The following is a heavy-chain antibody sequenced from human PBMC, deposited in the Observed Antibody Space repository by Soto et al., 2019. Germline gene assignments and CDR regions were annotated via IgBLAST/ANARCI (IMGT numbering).Heavy chain of an antibody. Sequence: GGSLRLSCAASGFTFDDYAMHWVRQAPGKGLEWVSGISWNSGSIGYADYVKGRFTISRDNAKNSLYLQMNSLRAEDTALYYFVKEPYYDFWSGYPRYYYYMDVWGKGTTVTVSS. D-gene: IGHD3-3*01. CDR3: VKEPYYDFWSGYPRYYYYMDV. V-gene: IGHV3-9*01. CDR1: GFTFDDYA. CDR2: ISWNSGSI. J-gene: IGHJ6*03.